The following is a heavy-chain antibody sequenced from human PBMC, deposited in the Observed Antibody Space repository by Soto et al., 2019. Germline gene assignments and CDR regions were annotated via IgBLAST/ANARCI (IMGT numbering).Heavy chain of an antibody. Sequence: ASVKASCTASGYTNTSYDINWVRQATGQGLEWMGWMNPNSGNTGYAQKFQGRVTMTRNTSISTAYMELSSLRSEDTAVYYCARAGDRVATILDYYYMDVWGKGTTVTVSS. J-gene: IGHJ6*03. CDR3: ARAGDRVATILDYYYMDV. CDR1: GYTNTSYD. CDR2: MNPNSGNT. V-gene: IGHV1-8*01. D-gene: IGHD5-12*01.